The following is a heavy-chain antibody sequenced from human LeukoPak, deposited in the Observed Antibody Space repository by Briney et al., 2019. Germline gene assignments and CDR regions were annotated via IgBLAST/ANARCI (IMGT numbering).Heavy chain of an antibody. CDR2: INPNSGGT. Sequence: GASVRVSCKASGYTFTGYYMHWVRQAPGQGLEWMGWINPNSGGTNYAQKFQGRVTMTRDTSISTAYMELSRLRSDDTAVYYCARALEGSGYYHHDYYYYMDVWGKGTTVTVSS. J-gene: IGHJ6*03. V-gene: IGHV1-2*02. CDR1: GYTFTGYY. D-gene: IGHD3-22*01. CDR3: ARALEGSGYYHHDYYYYMDV.